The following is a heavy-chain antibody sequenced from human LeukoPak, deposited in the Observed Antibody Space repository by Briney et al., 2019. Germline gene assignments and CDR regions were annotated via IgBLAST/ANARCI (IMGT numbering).Heavy chain of an antibody. D-gene: IGHD6-19*01. Sequence: GGSLRLSCAASGFNLGEYAMHWVRQAPGKGLEWVSGISWNSGGIGYADSVKGRFTISRDNAKNRLYLEMNSLRTEDTALYYCVKDASGWYMIDNWGQGTQVTVAS. CDR1: GFNLGEYA. J-gene: IGHJ4*02. CDR3: VKDASGWYMIDN. V-gene: IGHV3-9*01. CDR2: ISWNSGGI.